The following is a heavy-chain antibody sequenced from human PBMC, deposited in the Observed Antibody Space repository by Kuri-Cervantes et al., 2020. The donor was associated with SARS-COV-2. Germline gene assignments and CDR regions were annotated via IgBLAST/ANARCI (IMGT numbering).Heavy chain of an antibody. D-gene: IGHD2-15*01. J-gene: IGHJ4*02. Sequence: GESLKISCAASGFTFSSYAMHWVRQAPGKGLEWVAVISYDGSNKYYADSVKCRFTISRDNSKNTLYLQMNSLRTEDTAVYYCAKDQHGIVVVVAAIEYWGQGTLVTVSS. CDR1: GFTFSSYA. V-gene: IGHV3-30-3*01. CDR3: AKDQHGIVVVVAAIEY. CDR2: ISYDGSNK.